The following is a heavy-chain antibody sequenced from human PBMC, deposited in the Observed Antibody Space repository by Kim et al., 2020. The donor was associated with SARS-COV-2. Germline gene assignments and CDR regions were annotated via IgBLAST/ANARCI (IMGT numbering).Heavy chain of an antibody. V-gene: IGHV1-69*13. CDR3: ARDSGPVAGAFDY. Sequence: SVKVSCKASGGTFSSYAISWVRQAPGQGLEWMGGIIPIFGTANYAQKFQGRVTITADESTSTAYMELSSLRSEDTAVYYCARDSGPVAGAFDYWGQGTLVTVSS. CDR1: GGTFSSYA. CDR2: IIPIFGTA. J-gene: IGHJ4*02. D-gene: IGHD6-19*01.